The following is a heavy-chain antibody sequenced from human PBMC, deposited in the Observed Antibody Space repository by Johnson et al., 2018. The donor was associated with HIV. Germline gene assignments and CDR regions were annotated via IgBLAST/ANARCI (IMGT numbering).Heavy chain of an antibody. V-gene: IGHV3-30*19. CDR3: ARSSTVVTPHDI. D-gene: IGHD4-23*01. CDR1: GFTFRSYG. Sequence: QVQLVESGGGVVQPGGSLRLSCAASGFTFRSYGMHWVRQAPGKGLEWVAFISYDGSNKYYADSVKGRFTIARDNSKNTLYLQLNSLRAEDTAVYYCARSSTVVTPHDIWGQGTMVTVSS. CDR2: ISYDGSNK. J-gene: IGHJ3*02.